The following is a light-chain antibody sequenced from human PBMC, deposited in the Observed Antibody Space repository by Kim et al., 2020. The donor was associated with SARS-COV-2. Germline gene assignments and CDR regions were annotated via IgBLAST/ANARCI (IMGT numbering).Light chain of an antibody. V-gene: IGLV3-19*01. CDR2: GKN. CDR3: NSRDSNDNVV. Sequence: ALGQQVRITCQGDSLRSYYATWYQQKPGQAPILVIYGKNNRPSGIPDRFSGSSSGNTASLTITGTQAGDEADYYCNSRDSNDNVVFGGGTKLTVL. J-gene: IGLJ2*01. CDR1: SLRSYY.